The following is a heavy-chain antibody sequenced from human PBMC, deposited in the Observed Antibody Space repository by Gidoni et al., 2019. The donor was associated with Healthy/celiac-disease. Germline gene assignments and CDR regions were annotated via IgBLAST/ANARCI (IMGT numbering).Heavy chain of an antibody. Sequence: EVQLLESGGGLVQPGGSLRLSCAASGFTFSSYAMSWVRQAPGKGLEWVSAISGSGGSTYYADSVKGRFTISRDNSKNTLYLQMNSLRAEDTAVYYCAKDVVMGATPPPEYFQHWGQGTLVTVSS. CDR2: ISGSGGST. CDR3: AKDVVMGATPPPEYFQH. CDR1: GFTFSSYA. D-gene: IGHD1-26*01. V-gene: IGHV3-23*01. J-gene: IGHJ1*01.